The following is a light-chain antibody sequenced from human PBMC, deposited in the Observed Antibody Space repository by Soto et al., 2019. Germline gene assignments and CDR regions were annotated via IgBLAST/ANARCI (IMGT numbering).Light chain of an antibody. CDR3: VLYMGSGIWV. CDR2: STN. CDR1: SGSVSTSDY. Sequence: QTVVTQEPSFSVSPGRTVTLTCGLSSGSVSTSDYPSWYQQTPGQAPRTLIYSTNTRSSGVPDRFSGSILGNKAALTITGAQADDESDYYGVLYMGSGIWVFGGGTKVTVL. J-gene: IGLJ3*02. V-gene: IGLV8-61*01.